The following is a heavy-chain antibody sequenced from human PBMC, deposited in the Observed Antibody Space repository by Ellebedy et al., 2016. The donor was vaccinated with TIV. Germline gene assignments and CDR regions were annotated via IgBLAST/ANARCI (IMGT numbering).Heavy chain of an antibody. CDR3: ARDLQRGFDI. CDR1: GFTFAEYN. Sequence: GGSLRLXCAASGFTFAEYNMHWVRQVPGKGLEWVSSIGLNSGNIVYADSVKGRFTISRDNAKNTLYLQMNSLRAEDTAVYYCARDLQRGFDIWGQGTMVTVSS. V-gene: IGHV3-9*01. D-gene: IGHD6-25*01. CDR2: IGLNSGNI. J-gene: IGHJ3*02.